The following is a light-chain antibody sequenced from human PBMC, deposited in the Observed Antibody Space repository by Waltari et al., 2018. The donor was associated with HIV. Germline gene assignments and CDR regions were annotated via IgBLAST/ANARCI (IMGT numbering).Light chain of an antibody. CDR2: GAS. V-gene: IGKV3-20*01. Sequence: EIVLTQSPGTLSVSPGERATLSCRASQSVSNSYVAWYQQKSGQAPRLLIYGASSRATGIPDRFSGSGSGADFTLTISRLEPEDFAMYYCQQYGGSLFTFGPGTKVDIK. CDR1: QSVSNSY. CDR3: QQYGGSLFT. J-gene: IGKJ3*01.